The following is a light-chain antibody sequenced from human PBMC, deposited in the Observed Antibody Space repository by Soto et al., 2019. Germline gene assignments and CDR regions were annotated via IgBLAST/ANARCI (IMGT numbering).Light chain of an antibody. Sequence: DLQLTQSPSFLSASVGDRVTITCRASQGISNYLAWYQRKPGKAPKLLIYAASTLQSGVPSRFSGRGSGTEITLTIRRLQPEDFATYYCQQLNSYPLTFGGGTKVEIK. CDR3: QQLNSYPLT. V-gene: IGKV1-9*01. J-gene: IGKJ4*01. CDR2: AAS. CDR1: QGISNY.